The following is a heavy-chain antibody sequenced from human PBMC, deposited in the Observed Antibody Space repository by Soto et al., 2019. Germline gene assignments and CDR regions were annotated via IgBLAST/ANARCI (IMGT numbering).Heavy chain of an antibody. Sequence: GGSLRLSCAASGFTFSSYGMHWVRQAPGKGLEWVAVIWYDGSNKYYADSVKGRFTISRDNSKNTLYLQMNSLRAEDTAVYYCARDSSLSYYYDSSGYFDYWGQGTLVTVSS. D-gene: IGHD3-22*01. CDR1: GFTFSSYG. CDR3: ARDSSLSYYYDSSGYFDY. J-gene: IGHJ4*02. V-gene: IGHV3-33*01. CDR2: IWYDGSNK.